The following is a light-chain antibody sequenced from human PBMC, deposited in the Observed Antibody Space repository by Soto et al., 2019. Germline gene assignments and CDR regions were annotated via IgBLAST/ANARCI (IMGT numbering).Light chain of an antibody. CDR1: QSVSSL. CDR3: QKRSNWPLT. CDR2: DAS. J-gene: IGKJ4*01. Sequence: EIVLTQSPATLSLSPGERATLSCRASQSVSSLLAWYQQKPGQAPRLLIYDASSRATGIPTRFSCSGSGTDFTLTISSLEPEDFAVYYCQKRSNWPLTFGGGTNVEIK. V-gene: IGKV3-11*01.